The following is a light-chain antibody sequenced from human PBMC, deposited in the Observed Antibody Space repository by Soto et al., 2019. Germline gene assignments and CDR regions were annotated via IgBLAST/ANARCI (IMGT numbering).Light chain of an antibody. J-gene: IGLJ1*01. CDR2: GNS. CDR3: QSYDSSLSGYV. V-gene: IGLV1-40*01. CDR1: SSNIGAGYD. Sequence: QSVLTQPPSVSGAPGQRVTISCIGSSSNIGAGYDVHWYQQLPGTAPKPLIYGNSNRPSGAPDRFSGSKSGTSASLAITGLQAEDEADYYCQSYDSSLSGYVFGTGTKVTVL.